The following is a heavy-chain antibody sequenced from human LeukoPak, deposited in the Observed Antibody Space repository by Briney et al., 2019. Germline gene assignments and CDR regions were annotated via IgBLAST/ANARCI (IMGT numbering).Heavy chain of an antibody. J-gene: IGHJ4*02. CDR2: IYYSGST. V-gene: IGHV4-39*07. Sequence: SETLSLTCTVSGGSITSSSYYWGWIRQPPGKGLEWIGSIYYSGSTYYNPSLKSRVTISVDTSKNQFSLNLNSVTAADTAVYYCARAPHFFDTSGSRYYFDYWGQGALVTVSS. CDR3: ARAPHFFDTSGSRYYFDY. D-gene: IGHD3-22*01. CDR1: GGSITSSSYY.